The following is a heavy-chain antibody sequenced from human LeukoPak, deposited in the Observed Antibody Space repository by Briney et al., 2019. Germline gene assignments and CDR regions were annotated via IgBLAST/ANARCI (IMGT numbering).Heavy chain of an antibody. Sequence: GSLRLSCAASGFTFSSYWMHWVRQAPGKGLVWVSRINSDGSSTSYADSVRGRFSISRDNAKNTLYLQMNSLRAEDTAVYYCARGYCSGGSCYSYYYYNYMDVWGKGTTVTVSS. J-gene: IGHJ6*03. D-gene: IGHD2-15*01. CDR1: GFTFSSYW. CDR2: INSDGSST. V-gene: IGHV3-74*01. CDR3: ARGYCSGGSCYSYYYYNYMDV.